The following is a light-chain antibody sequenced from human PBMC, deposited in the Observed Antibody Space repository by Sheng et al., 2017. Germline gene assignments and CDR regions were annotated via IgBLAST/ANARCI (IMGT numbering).Light chain of an antibody. CDR1: QAISTW. V-gene: IGKV1D-16*01. Sequence: DIRMTQSPSSLSASIGDRVTITCRASQAISTWLAWYQFRPGKVPRSLMYAASTLEYGVPSRFSGSGSGTDFTLTINSLQPEDVATYYCQQYESYPHTFGGGT. CDR2: AAS. CDR3: QQYESYPHT. J-gene: IGKJ4*01.